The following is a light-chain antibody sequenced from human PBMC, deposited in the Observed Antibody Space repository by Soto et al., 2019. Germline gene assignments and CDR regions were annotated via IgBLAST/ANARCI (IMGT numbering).Light chain of an antibody. CDR1: SSDVGAFNY. Sequence: QSVLTQPASVSGSPGQSITISCTGTSSDVGAFNYVSWYQHHPGNAPKLVIYEVSNRPSGVSNRFSGSKSGNTASLTISGLQAEDESNYYCSSYTITATWVFGGGTQLTVL. V-gene: IGLV2-14*01. CDR3: SSYTITATWV. CDR2: EVS. J-gene: IGLJ3*02.